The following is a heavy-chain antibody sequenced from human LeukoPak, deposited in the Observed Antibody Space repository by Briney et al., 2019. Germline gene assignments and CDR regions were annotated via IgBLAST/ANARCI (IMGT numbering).Heavy chain of an antibody. CDR3: ARDVEGYVGIVVVPAATNFDY. J-gene: IGHJ4*02. CDR1: GYTFTSYG. V-gene: IGHV1-18*01. Sequence: GASVKVSCKASGYTFTSYGIIWVRPAPGQGLEWMGWISAYNGNTNYAQKLQGRVTMTTDTSTSTAYIELRSLRSDDTAVYYCARDVEGYVGIVVVPAATNFDYWGQGTLVTVSS. D-gene: IGHD2-2*03. CDR2: ISAYNGNT.